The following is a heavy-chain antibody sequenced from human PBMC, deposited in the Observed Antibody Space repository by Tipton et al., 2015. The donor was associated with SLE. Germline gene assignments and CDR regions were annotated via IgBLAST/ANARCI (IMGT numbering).Heavy chain of an antibody. CDR3: AKLLDQYYDFWSGSNGFDP. Sequence: SLRLSCAASGFTFSSYAMSWVRQAPGKGLEWVSAISGSGGSTYYADSVKGRFTISRDNSKNTLYLQMNSLRAEDTAVYYCAKLLDQYYDFWSGSNGFDPWGQGTLVTVSS. D-gene: IGHD3-3*01. J-gene: IGHJ5*02. CDR2: ISGSGGST. V-gene: IGHV3-23*01. CDR1: GFTFSSYA.